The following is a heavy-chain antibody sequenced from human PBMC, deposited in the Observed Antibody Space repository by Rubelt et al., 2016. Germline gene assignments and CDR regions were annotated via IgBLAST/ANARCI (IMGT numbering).Heavy chain of an antibody. Sequence: PGGSLRLSCAASGFTFSSYAMSWVRQAPGRGLEWVSLLLSSDSPYYADSVKGRFTISRDNSKNTLYLQLHSLRVEDTAVYYCAKDESYYGIDVWGQGTTVTVSS. J-gene: IGHJ6*02. CDR1: GFTFSSYA. CDR2: LLSSDSP. CDR3: AKDESYYGIDV. V-gene: IGHV3-23*01.